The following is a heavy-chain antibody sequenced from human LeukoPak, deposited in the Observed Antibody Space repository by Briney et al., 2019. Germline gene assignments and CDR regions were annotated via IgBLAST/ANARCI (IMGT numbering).Heavy chain of an antibody. CDR2: ISGSGGTI. CDR3: ARETYYYGSGSYTHFDY. D-gene: IGHD3-10*01. V-gene: IGHV3-48*03. Sequence: GGSPRLSCTASGFSFSNYEMDWVRQAPGKGLEWISYISGSGGTIFYADSVKGRFTISRDNAKNSLYLQMNSLRAEDTAVYYCARETYYYGSGSYTHFDYWGQGTVVTVSS. CDR1: GFSFSNYE. J-gene: IGHJ4*02.